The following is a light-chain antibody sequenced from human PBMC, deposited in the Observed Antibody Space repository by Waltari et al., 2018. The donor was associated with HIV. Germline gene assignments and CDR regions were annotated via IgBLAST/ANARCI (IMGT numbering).Light chain of an antibody. Sequence: EIVLTQSPGTLSLSPGERATLSCRASQSLANNHLVWYQRQPGQAPRLLMYGVSNRATGIPDRFSGSGSGTDFTLTISRLEPEDFAVYYCQQYETSPWTFGQGTKVEVK. V-gene: IGKV3-20*01. J-gene: IGKJ1*01. CDR3: QQYETSPWT. CDR2: GVS. CDR1: QSLANNH.